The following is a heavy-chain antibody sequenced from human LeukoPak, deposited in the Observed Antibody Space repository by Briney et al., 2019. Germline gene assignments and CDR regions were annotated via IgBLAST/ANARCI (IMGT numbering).Heavy chain of an antibody. Sequence: LTGGSLLLSCAASGFTFQDYGMHAVRQAPGKGLEWVSRICWNSGSIGYADSVKGRFTISRDNAKNSLYLQMSSLRAEDMALYYCAKATAVAGTLNNHAAFDIWGQGTMVTVSS. CDR2: ICWNSGSI. J-gene: IGHJ3*02. D-gene: IGHD6-19*01. V-gene: IGHV3-9*03. CDR1: GFTFQDYG. CDR3: AKATAVAGTLNNHAAFDI.